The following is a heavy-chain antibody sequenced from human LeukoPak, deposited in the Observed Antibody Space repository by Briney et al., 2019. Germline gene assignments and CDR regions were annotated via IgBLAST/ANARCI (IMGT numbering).Heavy chain of an antibody. V-gene: IGHV1-2*02. CDR1: GYTFTGYY. Sequence: ASVKVSCKASGYTFTGYYMHWVRQAPGPGHEWMGWINPNTGDTNYAQKFQGRVTMTRDTSISTAYMELNRLRSDDTAVYYCARDSHSSGWYLPDYWGQGTLVTVSS. CDR2: INPNTGDT. CDR3: ARDSHSSGWYLPDY. J-gene: IGHJ4*02. D-gene: IGHD6-19*01.